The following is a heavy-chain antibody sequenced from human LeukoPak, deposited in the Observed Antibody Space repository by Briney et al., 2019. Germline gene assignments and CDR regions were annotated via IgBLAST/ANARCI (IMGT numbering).Heavy chain of an antibody. V-gene: IGHV4-61*02. CDR3: ARGFTYYDILTGYTPAYFDY. CDR2: IYTSGST. D-gene: IGHD3-9*01. CDR1: GGSISSSSYY. Sequence: SETLSLTCTVSGGSISSSSYYWSWIRQPAGKGLEWIGRIYTSGSTNYNPSLKSRVTMSVDTSKNQFSLKLSSVTAADTAVYYCARGFTYYDILTGYTPAYFDYWGQGTLVTVSS. J-gene: IGHJ4*02.